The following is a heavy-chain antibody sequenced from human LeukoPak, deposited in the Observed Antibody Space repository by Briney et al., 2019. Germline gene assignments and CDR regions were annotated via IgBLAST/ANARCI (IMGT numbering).Heavy chain of an antibody. CDR1: GGSFSGYY. CDR2: INHSGST. J-gene: IGHJ3*02. D-gene: IGHD3-3*01. V-gene: IGHV4-34*01. Sequence: PSETLSLTCAVYGGSFSGYYWSWIRQPPGKGLEWIGEINHSGSTNYNPSLKSRVTISVDTSKNQFSLKLSSVTAADTAVYYCAREGEFLEWLDACDIWGQGTMVTVSS. CDR3: AREGEFLEWLDACDI.